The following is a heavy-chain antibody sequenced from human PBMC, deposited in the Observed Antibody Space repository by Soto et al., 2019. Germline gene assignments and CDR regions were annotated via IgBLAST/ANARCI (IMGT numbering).Heavy chain of an antibody. J-gene: IGHJ4*02. CDR3: AKGRDSSGPEY. V-gene: IGHV3-9*01. CDR2: ISWNSGFK. CDR1: GFTFDDYA. Sequence: EVQLVESGGGLVQPGRSLRLSCAGSGFTFDDYAMHWVRQDPVKGLEWVSGISWNSGFKGYADSVKGRFTISRDNTKNSLFLQMSSLRAEDTAFYYCAKGRDSSGPEYWGQGTLVTVSS. D-gene: IGHD3-22*01.